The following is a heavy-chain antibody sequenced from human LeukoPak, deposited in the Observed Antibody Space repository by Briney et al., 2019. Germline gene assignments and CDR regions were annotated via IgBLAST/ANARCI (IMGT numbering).Heavy chain of an antibody. J-gene: IGHJ4*02. D-gene: IGHD3-3*01. CDR1: GGSISPYF. V-gene: IGHV4-59*01. Sequence: SETLSLTCIVSGGSISPYFWSWLRQPPGKGLEWIGYIYYSGSTNYNPSLKSRVTISVDTSKNQFSLKLSSVTAADTAVYYCARPPTYYDFWRQITPHFDYRGQGTLVTVSS. CDR2: IYYSGST. CDR3: ARPPTYYDFWRQITPHFDY.